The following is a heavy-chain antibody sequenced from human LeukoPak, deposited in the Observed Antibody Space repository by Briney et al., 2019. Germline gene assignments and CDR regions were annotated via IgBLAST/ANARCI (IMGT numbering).Heavy chain of an antibody. V-gene: IGHV3-21*01. J-gene: IGHJ3*02. Sequence: GGSLRLSCAASGFTVSNNYTSWVRQAPGKGLEWVSSISSSSSYIYYADSVKGRFTISRDNAKNSLYLQMNSLRAEDTAVYYCARDWSRYQLLWGDSDAFDIWGQGTMVTVSS. CDR1: GFTVSNNY. D-gene: IGHD2-2*01. CDR3: ARDWSRYQLLWGDSDAFDI. CDR2: ISSSSSYI.